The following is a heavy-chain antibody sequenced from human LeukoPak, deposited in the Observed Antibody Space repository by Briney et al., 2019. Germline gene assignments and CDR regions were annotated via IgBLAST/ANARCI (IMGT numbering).Heavy chain of an antibody. Sequence: ASVKVSCKASEYTFIDYYMHWVRQAPGQGLEWMGWINLNSGDTNYAQKFQGRVTMTRDPSISTAYMALTRLRSDDTAVYYCARDAWLVGTTNLYYFDYWGQGTLVTVSS. CDR2: INLNSGDT. J-gene: IGHJ4*02. V-gene: IGHV1-2*02. D-gene: IGHD1-26*01. CDR3: ARDAWLVGTTNLYYFDY. CDR1: EYTFIDYY.